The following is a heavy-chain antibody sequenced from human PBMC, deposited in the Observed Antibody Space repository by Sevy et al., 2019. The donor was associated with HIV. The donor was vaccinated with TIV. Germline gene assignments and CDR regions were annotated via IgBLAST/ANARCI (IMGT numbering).Heavy chain of an antibody. D-gene: IGHD3-16*02. V-gene: IGHV3-53*01. CDR2: IHADGSS. CDR1: GFNVNDNY. Sequence: GGSLRLSCAASGFNVNDNYMTWVRQAPGKGLEWVSIIHADGSSYYADSVKGRFTRSRDDSKNIVNLQMNSLRADDTAVYYCARDRRFCGNECYLYYYYGMDVWGQGIAVTVSS. CDR3: ARDRRFCGNECYLYYYYGMDV. J-gene: IGHJ6*02.